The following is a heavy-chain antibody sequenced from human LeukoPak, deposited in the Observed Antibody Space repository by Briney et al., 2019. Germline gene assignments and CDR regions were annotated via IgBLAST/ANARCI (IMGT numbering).Heavy chain of an antibody. CDR3: ARLLEGVAGTWGY. V-gene: IGHV5-51*01. CDR2: IYPGDSDT. Sequence: GESLKISCKGSGYSFSTYWIAWVRPMPGKGLEWMGIIYPGDSDTRYSPSFQGQVTISADKSISTAYLQWSSLKASDTAMYYCARLLEGVAGTWGYWGQGTLVTVSS. CDR1: GYSFSTYW. D-gene: IGHD6-19*01. J-gene: IGHJ4*02.